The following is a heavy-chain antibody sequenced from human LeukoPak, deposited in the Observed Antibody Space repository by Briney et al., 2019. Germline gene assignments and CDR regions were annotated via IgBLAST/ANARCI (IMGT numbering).Heavy chain of an antibody. CDR1: GGSISSYY. CDR2: ILTSGSI. D-gene: IGHD5-18*01. J-gene: IGHJ4*02. Sequence: SETLSLTCTVSGGSISSYYWSWIRQPAGKGLEWIGRILTSGSITYTPSLKSRVTISVDKSKTQCPLKLSSVPAADTAVYYCARDFRYSYGYDYWGQGTLVTVSS. CDR3: ARDFRYSYGYDY. V-gene: IGHV4-4*07.